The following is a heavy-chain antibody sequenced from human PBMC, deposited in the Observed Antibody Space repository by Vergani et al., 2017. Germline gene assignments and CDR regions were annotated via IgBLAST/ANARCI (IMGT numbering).Heavy chain of an antibody. CDR2: IIPIFGTA. Sequence: QVQLVQSGAEVKKPGSSVKVSCKASGGTFSSYAISWVRQAPGQGLEWMGRIIPIFGTANYAQKFQGRVTIAADESTNTAYMVLSSLRSEDTAVYYCASDPPITMIVVGTGYWGQGTLVTVSS. CDR3: ASDPPITMIVVGTGY. V-gene: IGHV1-69*18. D-gene: IGHD3-22*01. J-gene: IGHJ4*02. CDR1: GGTFSSYA.